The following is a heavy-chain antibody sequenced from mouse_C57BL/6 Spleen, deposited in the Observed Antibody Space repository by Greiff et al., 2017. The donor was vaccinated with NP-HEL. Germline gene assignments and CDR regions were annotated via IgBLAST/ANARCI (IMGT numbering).Heavy chain of an antibody. CDR2: IYPGDGDT. D-gene: IGHD4-1*01. J-gene: IGHJ2*01. CDR1: GYAFSSYW. CDR3: ARGGHLTFLDY. V-gene: IGHV1-80*01. Sequence: QVQLQQSGAELVKPGASVKISCKASGYAFSSYWMHWVKQRPGKGLEWIGQIYPGDGDTNYNGKFKGKATLTADKSSSTAYMQLSSLTSEDSAVYFCARGGHLTFLDYWGKGTTLTVSS.